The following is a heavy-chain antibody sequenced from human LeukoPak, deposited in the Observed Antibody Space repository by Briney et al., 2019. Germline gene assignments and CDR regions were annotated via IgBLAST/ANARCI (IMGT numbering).Heavy chain of an antibody. CDR3: AQQVGYCSSGNCYFTY. J-gene: IGHJ1*01. CDR2: ILASGGGDST. D-gene: IGHD2-15*01. CDR1: GFTFKNHA. V-gene: IGHV3-23*01. Sequence: GGSLRLSCAASGFTFKNHAMSWVRQAPGKGLEWVSAILASGGGDSTYSADSVKGRFTVSRDNSKNTLYLQMNSLRAEDAAVYYCAQQVGYCSSGNCYFTYWGQGTLVTVSS.